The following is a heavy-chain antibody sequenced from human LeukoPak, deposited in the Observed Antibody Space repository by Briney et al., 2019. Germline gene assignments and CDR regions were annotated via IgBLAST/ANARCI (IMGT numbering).Heavy chain of an antibody. J-gene: IGHJ4*02. CDR1: GFTFSSYG. CDR3: ARGEYYYDSSGYYYFDY. CDR2: IWYDGSNK. Sequence: GGSLRLSCAASGFTFSSYGMHWVRQAPGKGLEWVAVIWYDGSNKYYADSVKGRFTISRDNSKNTLYLQMNSPRAEDTAVYYCARGEYYYDSSGYYYFDYWGQGTLVTVSS. V-gene: IGHV3-33*01. D-gene: IGHD3-22*01.